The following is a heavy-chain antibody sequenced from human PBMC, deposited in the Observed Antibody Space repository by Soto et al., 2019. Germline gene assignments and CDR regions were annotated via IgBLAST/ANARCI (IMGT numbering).Heavy chain of an antibody. CDR3: ARGPFGDSPIDF. V-gene: IGHV1-2*02. D-gene: IGHD3-10*01. J-gene: IGHJ3*01. CDR2: INPRNGDK. Sequence: SVKGSCKASGYTFTGFYVHWVRQAPRQGLEWMGWINPRNGDKILSQKFEGRVTLTRDTSVTTAYLDLSSLNSDDTAVYYCARGPFGDSPIDFWGPGTVVTVS. CDR1: GYTFTGFY.